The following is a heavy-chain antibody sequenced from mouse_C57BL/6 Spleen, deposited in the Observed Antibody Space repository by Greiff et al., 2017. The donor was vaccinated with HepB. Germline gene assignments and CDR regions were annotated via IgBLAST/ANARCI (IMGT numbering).Heavy chain of an antibody. CDR2: IDPETGGT. CDR3: TRPVTTLNYFDY. CDR1: GYTFTDYE. Sequence: QVQLQQSGAELVRPGASVTLSCKASGYTFTDYEMHWVKQTPVHGLEWIGAIDPETGGTAYNQKFKGKAILTADKSSSTAYMELRSLTSEDSAVYYCTRPVTTLNYFDYWAKAPLSQSPQ. V-gene: IGHV1-15*01. J-gene: IGHJ2*01. D-gene: IGHD2-1*01.